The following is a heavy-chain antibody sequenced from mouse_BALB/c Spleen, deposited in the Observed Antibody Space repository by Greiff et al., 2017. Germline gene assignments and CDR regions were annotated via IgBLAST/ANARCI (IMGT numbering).Heavy chain of an antibody. D-gene: IGHD1-1*01. CDR2: ISNGGGST. Sequence: EVHLVESGGGLVQPGGSLKLSCAASGFTFSSYTMSWVRQTPEKRLEWVAYISNGGGSTYYPDTVKGRFTISRDNAKNTLYLQMSSLKSEDTAMYYCARHIYYYGSSPLAMDYWGQGTSVTVSS. J-gene: IGHJ4*01. CDR3: ARHIYYYGSSPLAMDY. CDR1: GFTFSSYT. V-gene: IGHV5-12-2*01.